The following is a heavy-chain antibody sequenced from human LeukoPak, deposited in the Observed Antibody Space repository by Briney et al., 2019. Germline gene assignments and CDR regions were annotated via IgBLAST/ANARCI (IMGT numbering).Heavy chain of an antibody. CDR1: GYTFTGYY. J-gene: IGHJ4*02. V-gene: IGHV1-2*06. Sequence: ASVKVSCKASGYTFTGYYLHWARQAPGQGLEWMGRINPNSGGTNYAQKFQGRVTMTRDTSISTAYMELSRLRSDDTAVYYCARALEYYDSSGYYYLFDYWGQGTLVTVSS. CDR3: ARALEYYDSSGYYYLFDY. D-gene: IGHD3-22*01. CDR2: INPNSGGT.